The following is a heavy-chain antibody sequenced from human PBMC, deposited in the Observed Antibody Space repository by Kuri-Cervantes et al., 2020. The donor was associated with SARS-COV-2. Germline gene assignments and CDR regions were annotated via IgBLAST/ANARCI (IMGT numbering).Heavy chain of an antibody. D-gene: IGHD6-19*01. CDR2: ISGSGGSK. CDR3: ARDRGSGYGMDV. V-gene: IGHV3-23*01. J-gene: IGHJ6*02. CDR1: GFTFSNVS. Sequence: GESLKISCAASGFTFSNVSMSGVRQAPGKGLAWVYAISGSGGSKYYADSVQGRFTISRDNAKNTLYLQMNSLRAEDTAVYYCARDRGSGYGMDVWGQGTTVTVSS.